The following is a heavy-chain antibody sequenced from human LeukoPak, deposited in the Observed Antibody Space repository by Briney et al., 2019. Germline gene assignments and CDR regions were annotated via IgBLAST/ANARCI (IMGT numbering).Heavy chain of an antibody. V-gene: IGHV1-2*06. CDR2: INPNSGGT. CDR3: ARVKGKTVTRPIDADYYMDV. Sequence: ASVKVSCKASGYTFTGYYMHWVRQAPGQGLEWMGRINPNSGGTNYAQKFQGRVTMTRDTSISTVYMELSRLRSDDTAVYYCARVKGKTVTRPIDADYYMDVWGKGTTVTVSS. CDR1: GYTFTGYY. J-gene: IGHJ6*03. D-gene: IGHD4-11*01.